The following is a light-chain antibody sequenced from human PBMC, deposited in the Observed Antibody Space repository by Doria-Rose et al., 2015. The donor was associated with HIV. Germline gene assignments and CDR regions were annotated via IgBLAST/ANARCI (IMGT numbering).Light chain of an antibody. Sequence: AIRMTQSPSSPSASTGDRVTITCRASQDISNYLAWYQQKPGKAPKLPIYAASTLQSGVPSRFSGSGSGTDFTLTIGYLQSEDFATYYCQQYYSYPPTFGQGTKVEVK. J-gene: IGKJ1*01. CDR3: QQYYSYPPT. V-gene: IGKV1-8*01. CDR1: QDISNY. CDR2: AAS.